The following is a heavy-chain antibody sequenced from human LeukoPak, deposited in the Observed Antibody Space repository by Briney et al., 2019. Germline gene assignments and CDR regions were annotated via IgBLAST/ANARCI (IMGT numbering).Heavy chain of an antibody. CDR1: GFTFSIYA. D-gene: IGHD1-26*01. CDR2: ITGSGGST. CDR3: AKAVSTLIVGASNFDY. J-gene: IGHJ4*02. Sequence: PGGSLRLSCAASGFTFSIYAMTWVRQAPGKGLEWVSAITGSGGSTYYADSVKGRFTISRDNSKNTLYLQINSLRVEDTAVYYCAKAVSTLIVGASNFDYWGQGTLVTVSS. V-gene: IGHV3-23*01.